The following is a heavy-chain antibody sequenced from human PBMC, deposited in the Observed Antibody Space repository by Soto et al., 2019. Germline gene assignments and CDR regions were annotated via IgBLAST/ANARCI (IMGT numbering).Heavy chain of an antibody. CDR2: ISGSGGST. J-gene: IGHJ6*02. Sequence: GALRLSCAASGFTFSSYAMSWVRQAPGKGLEWVSAISGSGGSTYYADSVKGRFTISRDNSKNTLYLQMNSLRAEDTAVYYCAKGTRYYDILTGYYSYFYYYGMDVWGQGTTVTVSS. CDR3: AKGTRYYDILTGYYSYFYYYGMDV. V-gene: IGHV3-23*01. D-gene: IGHD3-9*01. CDR1: GFTFSSYA.